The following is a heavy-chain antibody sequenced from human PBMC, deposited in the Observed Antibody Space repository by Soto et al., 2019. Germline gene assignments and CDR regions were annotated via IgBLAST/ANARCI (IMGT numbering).Heavy chain of an antibody. D-gene: IGHD4-4*01. CDR2: ISGSGDRT. CDR3: AKDIEKRAYLGHHYTLDV. Sequence: PGWYLRLSCAASGFTFSSEALSWVRQAPGQGLEWVSTISGSGDRTYFADSVRGRFTISRDKSKNTLNLQMNSLRADDTAVYYCAKDIEKRAYLGHHYTLDVWGRGAAATVSS. CDR1: GFTFSSEA. J-gene: IGHJ6*02. V-gene: IGHV3-23*01.